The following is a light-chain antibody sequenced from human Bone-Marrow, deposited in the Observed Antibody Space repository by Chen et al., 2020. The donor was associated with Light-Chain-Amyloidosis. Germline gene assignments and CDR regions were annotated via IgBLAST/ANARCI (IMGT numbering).Light chain of an antibody. CDR3: TSYTITNTLV. CDR2: EVT. V-gene: IGLV2-14*01. J-gene: IGLJ1*01. CDR1: SSAVGSDNH. Sequence: QSALTQPASVSGSPGQSITIACTGTSSAVGSDNHVQWYQPHPDNAPKLMIYEVTNRPSWVPVRCSGAMSDTTASLTISGLQTEDEADYFCTSYTITNTLVFGSGTRVTVL.